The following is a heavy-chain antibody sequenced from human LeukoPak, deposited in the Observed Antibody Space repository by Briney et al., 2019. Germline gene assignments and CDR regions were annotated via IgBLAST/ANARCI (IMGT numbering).Heavy chain of an antibody. Sequence: GESLKISCKGSGYSFTSYWIGLVRQMPGKGLEWVGIIYPGESGAKYSPYFQGQVTFSADKSISTAYLQWSSLKASDTAMYYCARTYYYGSGSYYPERYNWFDPWGQGTLVTVSS. CDR2: IYPGESGA. J-gene: IGHJ5*02. D-gene: IGHD3-10*01. CDR3: ARTYYYGSGSYYPERYNWFDP. V-gene: IGHV5-51*01. CDR1: GYSFTSYW.